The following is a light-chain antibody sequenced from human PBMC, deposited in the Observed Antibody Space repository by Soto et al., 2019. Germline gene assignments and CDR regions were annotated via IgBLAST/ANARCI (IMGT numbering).Light chain of an antibody. V-gene: IGKV1-5*03. CDR3: QHYNSYSEA. CDR2: KAS. Sequence: DIQITQSPSSLSAPGGDGVTITCRASQTISSWLAWYQQKPGKAPKLLIYKASTLKSGVPSRFSGSGSGTEFTLTISSLQPDDFATYYCQHYNSYSEAFGQGTKVDIK. J-gene: IGKJ1*01. CDR1: QTISSW.